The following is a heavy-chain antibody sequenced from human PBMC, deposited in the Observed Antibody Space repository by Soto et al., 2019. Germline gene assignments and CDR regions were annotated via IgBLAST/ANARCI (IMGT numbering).Heavy chain of an antibody. CDR2: IRAYTGLT. CDR1: AYTFTSYG. CDR3: ARVPPTTMFGVVFIRTDDCFDI. V-gene: IGHV1-18*01. Sequence: QVQLVQSGAEVKKPGASVKVSCKASAYTFTSYGISWVRQAPGQGLEWMGWIRAYTGLTNYAQKLQGRVTMTTNTSTRTAYMELRSLKSDDTAVYYCARVPPTTMFGVVFIRTDDCFDIWGQGTMVTVSS. J-gene: IGHJ3*02. D-gene: IGHD3-3*01.